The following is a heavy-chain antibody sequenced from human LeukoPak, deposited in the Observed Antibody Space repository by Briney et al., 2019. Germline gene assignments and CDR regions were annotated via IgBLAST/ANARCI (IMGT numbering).Heavy chain of an antibody. CDR1: GFTFNSYT. J-gene: IGHJ6*04. D-gene: IGHD3-9*01. V-gene: IGHV3-21*01. CDR3: ARSLDIMTGSDVYYYYGMDV. CDR2: ISSGSSFI. Sequence: NPGGSLRLSCAASGFTFNSYTMIWVRQAPGKGLEWVSSISSGSSFIYYGDSVKGRFTISRDNAKNSLYLQMNTLRVEDTALYYCARSLDIMTGSDVYYYYGMDVWGKGTTVTVSS.